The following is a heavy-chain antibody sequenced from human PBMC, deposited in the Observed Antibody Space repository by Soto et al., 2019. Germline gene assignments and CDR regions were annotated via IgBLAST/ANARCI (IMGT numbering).Heavy chain of an antibody. D-gene: IGHD3-10*01. Sequence: SETLSLTCAVYGGSFSSYYWGWIRQPPGKGLEWIGSIYYSGSTYYNPSLKSRVTISVDTSKNQFSLKLSSVTAADTAVYYCAGELYYYGSGSYSRYFDYWGQGTLVTVSS. V-gene: IGHV4-39*01. CDR2: IYYSGST. CDR3: AGELYYYGSGSYSRYFDY. J-gene: IGHJ4*02. CDR1: GGSFSSYY.